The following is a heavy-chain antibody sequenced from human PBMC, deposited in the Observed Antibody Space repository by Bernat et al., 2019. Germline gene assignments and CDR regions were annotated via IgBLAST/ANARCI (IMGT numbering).Heavy chain of an antibody. V-gene: IGHV4-34*01. CDR3: AREVRDCSSTKCYQGYGWFDP. CDR1: GGSFSGYY. CDR2: INHSGST. Sequence: QVQLQQWGAGLLKPSETLSLTCAVYGGSFSGYYWSWIRQPPGKGLEWIGEINHSGSTNYNPSLKSRVTISVDTSKNQFSLKLSSVTAADTAVYYCAREVRDCSSTKCYQGYGWFDPWGQGTLVTVSA. D-gene: IGHD2-2*01. J-gene: IGHJ5*02.